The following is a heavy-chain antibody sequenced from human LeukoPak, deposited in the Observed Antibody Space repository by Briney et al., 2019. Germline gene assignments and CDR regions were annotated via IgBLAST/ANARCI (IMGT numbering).Heavy chain of an antibody. Sequence: GASVKVSCKASGGTFSSYAISWVRQAPGQGLEWMGGIIPIFGTANYAQKLQGRVTITTDESTSTAYMELSGLRSEDTAVYYCARDAPSLGTPGDYYYMDVWGKGTTVTVSS. V-gene: IGHV1-69*05. J-gene: IGHJ6*03. CDR1: GGTFSSYA. CDR3: ARDAPSLGTPGDYYYMDV. CDR2: IIPIFGTA. D-gene: IGHD3-10*01.